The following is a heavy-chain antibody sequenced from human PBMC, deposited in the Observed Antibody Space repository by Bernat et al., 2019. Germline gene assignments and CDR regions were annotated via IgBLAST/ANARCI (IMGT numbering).Heavy chain of an antibody. V-gene: IGHV3-21*05. CDR2: ISSSSSYI. Sequence: EVQLVESGGGLVKPGGSLRLSCAASGFTFSSYSMNWVRQAPGKGLEWVSYISSSSSYIYYADSVKGRFTISRDNAKNSLYLQMNSLRAEDTAVYYCARDRNWNLDYWGQGTLVTGAS. CDR1: GFTFSSYS. D-gene: IGHD1-20*01. J-gene: IGHJ4*02. CDR3: ARDRNWNLDY.